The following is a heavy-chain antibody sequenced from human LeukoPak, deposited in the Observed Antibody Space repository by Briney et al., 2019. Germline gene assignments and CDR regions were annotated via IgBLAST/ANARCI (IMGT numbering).Heavy chain of an antibody. Sequence: GGSLRLSCAASGFTFSSNAKSWVRQAPGKGLEWVSVIRGSGGSTYYADSVKGRFTISRDNSKNTLYLQMNSLRAEDTAIYYCAKGNSSGYYSPIDYWGQGTLVTVSS. D-gene: IGHD3-22*01. CDR2: IRGSGGST. J-gene: IGHJ4*02. CDR3: AKGNSSGYYSPIDY. V-gene: IGHV3-23*01. CDR1: GFTFSSNA.